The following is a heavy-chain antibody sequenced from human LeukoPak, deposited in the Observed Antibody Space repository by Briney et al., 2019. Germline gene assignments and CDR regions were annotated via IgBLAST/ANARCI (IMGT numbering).Heavy chain of an antibody. J-gene: IGHJ3*02. Sequence: GGSLRLSCAASGFTFSSYAMQWVRQAPGKGLEWVAVISYDASNKYYADSVKGRFTISRDNSKNTLYLQMNSLRAEDTAVYYCARDVPEGDAFDIWGQGTMVTVSS. V-gene: IGHV3-30-3*01. CDR1: GFTFSSYA. D-gene: IGHD1-14*01. CDR2: ISYDASNK. CDR3: ARDVPEGDAFDI.